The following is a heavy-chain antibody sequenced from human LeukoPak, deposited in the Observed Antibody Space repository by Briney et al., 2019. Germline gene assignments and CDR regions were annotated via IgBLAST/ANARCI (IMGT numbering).Heavy chain of an antibody. CDR1: GFTFSGSA. J-gene: IGHJ3*02. V-gene: IGHV3-73*01. CDR2: IRSKANNYAT. CDR3: TRPHGQDDYGDYVEAFDI. Sequence: GGSLRLSCAASGFTFSGSAMHWVRQASGKGLEWVGRIRSKANNYATAYAASVKGRFTISRDDSKNTAYLQMNSLKTEDTAVYYCTRPHGQDDYGDYVEAFDIWGQGTMVTVSS. D-gene: IGHD4-17*01.